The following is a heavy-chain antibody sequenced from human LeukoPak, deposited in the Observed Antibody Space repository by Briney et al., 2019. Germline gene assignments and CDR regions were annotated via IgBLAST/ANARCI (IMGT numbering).Heavy chain of an antibody. V-gene: IGHV4-4*02. CDR3: ARGLSSSWSHFDY. D-gene: IGHD6-13*01. Sequence: SETLSLTCAVSGGSISSSNWWSWVRQPPGKGLEWIGEIYHSGSTNYNPSLKSRVTISVDKSKNQFSLRLSSVTAADTAVYYCARGLSSSWSHFDYWGQGTLDSVSS. CDR2: IYHSGST. J-gene: IGHJ4*02. CDR1: GGSISSSNW.